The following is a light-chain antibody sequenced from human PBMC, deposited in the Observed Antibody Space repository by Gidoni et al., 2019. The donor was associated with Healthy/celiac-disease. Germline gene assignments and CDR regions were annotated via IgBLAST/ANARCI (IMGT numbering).Light chain of an antibody. Sequence: IVITHSPLSLPVTPGEPASISCRSSQSLLHSNGYNYLDWYLQKPGQSPQLLIYLGSNRASGVPDRFSGSGSGTDFTLKISRVEAEDVGVYYCMQDLQTPYTFGQGTKLEIK. V-gene: IGKV2-28*01. CDR2: LGS. J-gene: IGKJ2*01. CDR1: QSLLHSNGYNY. CDR3: MQDLQTPYT.